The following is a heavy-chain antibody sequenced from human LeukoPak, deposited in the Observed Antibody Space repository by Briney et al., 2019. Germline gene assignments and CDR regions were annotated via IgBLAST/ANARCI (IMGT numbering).Heavy chain of an antibody. CDR1: GYTFTGYY. V-gene: IGHV1-2*02. J-gene: IGHJ5*02. D-gene: IGHD6-19*01. CDR3: ARPKSSGWYLDFDP. Sequence: ASVKVSCKASGYTFTGYYMHWVRQAPGQGLEWMGWINPNSGGTNYAQKFQGRVTMTRDTSISTAYMELSRLRSDDTAVYYCARPKSSGWYLDFDPWGQGTLVTVSS. CDR2: INPNSGGT.